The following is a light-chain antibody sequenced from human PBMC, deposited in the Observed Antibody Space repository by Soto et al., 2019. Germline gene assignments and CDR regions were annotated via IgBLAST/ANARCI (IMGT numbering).Light chain of an antibody. CDR2: GAS. CDR1: QSVSSSY. CDR3: QQQFT. Sequence: EIVLTQSPGTLSLSPGERATLSCRASQSVSSSYLAWYQQKPGQAPRLLIYGASSRATDIPDRFSGSGSGTDFTLTISRLEPEDFAVYYCQQQFTFGPGTKVDIK. J-gene: IGKJ3*01. V-gene: IGKV3-20*01.